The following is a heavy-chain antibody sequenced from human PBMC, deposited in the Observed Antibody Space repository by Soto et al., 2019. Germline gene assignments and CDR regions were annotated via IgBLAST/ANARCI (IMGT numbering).Heavy chain of an antibody. Sequence: GVSLRLSCTASGFTFGDYAMSWFRQAPGKGLEWVGFIRSKAYGGTTEYAASVKGRFTISRDDSKSIAYLQMNSLKTEDTAVYYCTRTAAADMYYFDYWGQGTLVTVSS. D-gene: IGHD6-13*01. J-gene: IGHJ4*02. V-gene: IGHV3-49*03. CDR2: IRSKAYGGTT. CDR3: TRTAAADMYYFDY. CDR1: GFTFGDYA.